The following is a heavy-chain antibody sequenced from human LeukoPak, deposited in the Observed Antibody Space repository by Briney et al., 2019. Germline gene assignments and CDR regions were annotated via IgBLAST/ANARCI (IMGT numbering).Heavy chain of an antibody. CDR3: ARGLELRSYYYYYMDV. D-gene: IGHD1-7*01. CDR2: INHSGST. V-gene: IGHV4-34*01. Sequence: NPSETLSLTCTVSGGSISSYYWSWIRQPPGKGLEWIGEINHSGSTNYNPSLKSRVTISVDTSKNQFSLKLSSVTAADTAVYYCARGLELRSYYYYYMDVWGKGTTVTVSS. CDR1: GGSISSYY. J-gene: IGHJ6*03.